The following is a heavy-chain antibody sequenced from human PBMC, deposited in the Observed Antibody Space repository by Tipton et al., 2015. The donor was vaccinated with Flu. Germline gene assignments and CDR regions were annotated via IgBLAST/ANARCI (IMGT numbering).Heavy chain of an antibody. J-gene: IGHJ4*02. V-gene: IGHV4-59*11. Sequence: TLSLTCNVFGVSSSRHYWDWIRQSPGKGPEWIAYIYHSGKTKYNPSLKSRVAIPLDTAKNQVSLKLNYVTAADTAIYYWARDLGSGCFGYWGPGIQVTVSS. CDR2: IYHSGKT. D-gene: IGHD3-10*01. CDR3: ARDLGSGCFGY. CDR1: GVSSSRHY.